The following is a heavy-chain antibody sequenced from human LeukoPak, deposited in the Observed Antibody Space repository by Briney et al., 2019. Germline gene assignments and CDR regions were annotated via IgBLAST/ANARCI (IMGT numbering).Heavy chain of an antibody. J-gene: IGHJ4*02. CDR1: GGTFSSYA. CDR2: IIPIFGTA. D-gene: IGHD6-13*01. Sequence: SVKVSCKASGGTFSSYAINWVRQAPGQGLEWMGRIIPIFGTANYAQKFQGRVTITTDESTSTAYMELSSLRSEDTAVYYCARSPPYSSSLSFDYWGQGTLVTVSS. CDR3: ARSPPYSSSLSFDY. V-gene: IGHV1-69*05.